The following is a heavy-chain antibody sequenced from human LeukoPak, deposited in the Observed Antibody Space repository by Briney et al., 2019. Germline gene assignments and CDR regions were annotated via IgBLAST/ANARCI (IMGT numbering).Heavy chain of an antibody. CDR3: AKPRHDYYDSSGYYFDY. Sequence: PGGSLRLSCAASGFTFSTYGMHWVRQAPGKGLEWVAVISYHGTDKYYADSLKGRFTISRDNSKNTLYLQIDSLRAEDTAVYYCAKPRHDYYDSSGYYFDYWGQGTLVTVSS. V-gene: IGHV3-30*18. CDR2: ISYHGTDK. CDR1: GFTFSTYG. D-gene: IGHD3-22*01. J-gene: IGHJ4*02.